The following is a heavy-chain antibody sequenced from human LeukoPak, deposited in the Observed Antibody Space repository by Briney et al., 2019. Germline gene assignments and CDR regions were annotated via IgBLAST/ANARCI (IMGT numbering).Heavy chain of an antibody. D-gene: IGHD2-15*01. CDR3: ARRVVVVNVDEYDY. CDR1: GYSFTSYW. V-gene: IGHV5-51*01. J-gene: IGHJ4*02. Sequence: GESLKISCKGSGYSFTSYWNGWVRQMPGKGLEWMGIIYPGDSDTRYSPSFQGQVTISADKSINTAYLQWSSLKASDTAMYYCARRVVVVNVDEYDYWGQGTLVTVSS. CDR2: IYPGDSDT.